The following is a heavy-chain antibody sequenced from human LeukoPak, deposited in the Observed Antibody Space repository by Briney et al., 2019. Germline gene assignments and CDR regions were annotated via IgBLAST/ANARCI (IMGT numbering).Heavy chain of an antibody. CDR1: GFTFSSYA. J-gene: IGHJ4*02. V-gene: IGHV3-30-3*01. Sequence: GGSLRLSCAASGFTFSSYAMHWVRQAPCKGLEWVAVISYDGSNKYYADSVKGRFTISRDNSKNTLYLQMNSLRAEDTAVYYCARENFGDYVDFDYWGQGTLVTVSS. D-gene: IGHD4-17*01. CDR3: ARENFGDYVDFDY. CDR2: ISYDGSNK.